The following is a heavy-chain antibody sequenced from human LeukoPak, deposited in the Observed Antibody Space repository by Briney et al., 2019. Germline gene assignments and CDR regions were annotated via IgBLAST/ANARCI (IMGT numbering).Heavy chain of an antibody. J-gene: IGHJ3*02. V-gene: IGHV4-59*08. D-gene: IGHD3-22*01. Sequence: GSLRLSCAASGFTVSSNYMSWVRQAPGKGLEWIGYIYYSGSTNYNPSLKSRVTISVDTSKNQFSLKLSSVTAADTAVYYCARTYYYDSNGYPPRPRAFDIWGQGTMVTVSS. CDR1: GFTVSSNY. CDR3: ARTYYYDSNGYPPRPRAFDI. CDR2: IYYSGST.